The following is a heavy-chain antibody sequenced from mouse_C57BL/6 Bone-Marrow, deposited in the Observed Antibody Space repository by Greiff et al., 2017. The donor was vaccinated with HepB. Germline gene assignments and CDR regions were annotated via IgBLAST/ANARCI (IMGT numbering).Heavy chain of an antibody. J-gene: IGHJ1*03. CDR1: GYTFTDYN. Sequence: EVQLQQSGPELVKPGASVKIPCKASGYTFTDYNMDWVKQSHGKSLEWIGDINPNNGGTIYNQKFKGKATLTVDKSSSTAYMELRSLTSEDTAVYYCARDRITTVVATKWYFDVWGTGTTVTVSS. CDR2: INPNNGGT. V-gene: IGHV1-18*01. CDR3: ARDRITTVVATKWYFDV. D-gene: IGHD1-1*01.